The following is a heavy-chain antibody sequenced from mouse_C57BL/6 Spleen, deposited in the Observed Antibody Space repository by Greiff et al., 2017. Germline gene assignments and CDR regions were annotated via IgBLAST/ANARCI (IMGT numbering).Heavy chain of an antibody. D-gene: IGHD2-1*01. CDR1: GYTFTSYW. J-gene: IGHJ4*01. V-gene: IGHV1-69*01. CDR3: ARGGFDYGNYVMDY. Sequence: VQLQQPGAELVMPGASVKLSCKASGYTFTSYWMHWVKQRPGQGLEWIGELDPSDSYTNYNQKFKGKSTLTVDKSSSTAYMQLSSLTSEDSAVYYCARGGFDYGNYVMDYWGQGTSVTVSS. CDR2: LDPSDSYT.